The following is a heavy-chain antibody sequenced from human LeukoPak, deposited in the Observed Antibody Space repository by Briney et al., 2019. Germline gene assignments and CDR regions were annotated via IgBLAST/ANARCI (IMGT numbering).Heavy chain of an antibody. Sequence: WASVKVSCKASGYTYTTYGISWVRQAPGQGLEWMGWISGNGDNTKYVQEFQGRVTMTTDTSTSTAYMDLRSLRSDDTAIYYCARVHGYYIGLYYFDYWGQGTLVTVYS. CDR2: ISGNGDNT. CDR1: GYTYTTYG. V-gene: IGHV1-18*01. J-gene: IGHJ4*02. D-gene: IGHD4-17*01. CDR3: ARVHGYYIGLYYFDY.